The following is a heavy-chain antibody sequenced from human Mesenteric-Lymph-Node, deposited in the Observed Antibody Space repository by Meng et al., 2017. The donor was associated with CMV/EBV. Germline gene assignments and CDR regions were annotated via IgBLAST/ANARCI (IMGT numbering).Heavy chain of an antibody. CDR3: ARESRGPFDY. V-gene: IGHV3-30*04. J-gene: IGHJ4*02. CDR1: GFTFSSYA. Sequence: GGSLRLSCAASGFTFSSYAMHWVRQAPGKGLEWVAVISYDGSNKYYADSVKGRFTISRDNSKNTLYLQMNSLRAEDTAVYYCARESRGPFDYWGQGTLVTVSS. CDR2: ISYDGSNK.